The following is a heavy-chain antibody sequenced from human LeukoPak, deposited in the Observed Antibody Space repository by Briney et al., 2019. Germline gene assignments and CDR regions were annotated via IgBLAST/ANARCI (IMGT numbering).Heavy chain of an antibody. CDR2: IYYSGST. J-gene: IGHJ3*02. CDR3: ARDSRLVVVAATNDAFDI. CDR1: GGSISSSSYY. Sequence: SETLSLTCTVSGGSISSSSYYWGWIRQPPGKGLEWIGSIYYSGSTYYNPSLKSRVTISVDTSKNQFSLKLSSVTAADTAVYYCARDSRLVVVAATNDAFDIWGQGTMVTVSS. D-gene: IGHD2-15*01. V-gene: IGHV4-39*07.